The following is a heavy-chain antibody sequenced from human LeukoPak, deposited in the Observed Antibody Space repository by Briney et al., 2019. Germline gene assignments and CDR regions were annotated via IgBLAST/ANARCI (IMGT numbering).Heavy chain of an antibody. D-gene: IGHD3-22*01. CDR2: IYYTGST. CDR3: AGESRDQASSGYFDY. CDR1: GGSISSYY. Sequence: SETLSLTCTVSGGSISSYYWSWIRQPPGKGLEWIGHIYYTGSTNYNPSLKSRVTISVDTSKNQFSLKLRSVTAADTAVYYCAGESRDQASSGYFDYWGQGALVTVSS. V-gene: IGHV4-59*01. J-gene: IGHJ4*02.